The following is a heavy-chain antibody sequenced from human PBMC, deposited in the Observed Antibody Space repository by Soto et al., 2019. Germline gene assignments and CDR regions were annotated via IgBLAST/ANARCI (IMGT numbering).Heavy chain of an antibody. CDR1: GVTFSNYG. D-gene: IGHD2-2*01. CDR2: ISGSGGST. CDR3: AKVVPAAMRDDY. V-gene: IGHV3-23*01. Sequence: PGGSLRLSCAASGVTFSNYGMSWVRQAPGKGLEWVSAISGSGGSTYYADSVKGRFTISRDNSKNTLYLQMNSLRAEDTAVYYCAKVVPAAMRDDYWGQGTLVTVSS. J-gene: IGHJ4*02.